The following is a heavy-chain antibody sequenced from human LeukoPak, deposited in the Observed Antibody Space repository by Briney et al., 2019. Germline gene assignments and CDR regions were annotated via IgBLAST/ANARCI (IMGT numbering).Heavy chain of an antibody. CDR3: ARDPNFAV. J-gene: IGHJ4*02. CDR2: VYTCGST. V-gene: IGHV4-4*07. CDR1: GGSISRSY. Sequence: SETLSLTCTVSGGSISRSYWSWIRQPAGKGLEWIGRVYTCGSTNYNYNPSLKSRLTMSVDTSKNQFSLKLSSVSAADTAVYYCARDPNFAVWGQGTLVTVSS. D-gene: IGHD5-24*01.